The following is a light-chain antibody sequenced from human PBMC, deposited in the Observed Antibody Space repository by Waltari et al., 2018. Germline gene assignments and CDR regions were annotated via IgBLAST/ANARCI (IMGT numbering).Light chain of an antibody. Sequence: DIQMTQSPSTLSASVGVRVTIPCRASQSVGTWLAWYQQKPDKAPTLLIYMASSLERRVPTRVSGSGSGTEFTLTISSLQPDDFATYSCQQYSSFSTFGQGTKVDI. J-gene: IGKJ2*01. CDR1: QSVGTW. CDR3: QQYSSFST. CDR2: MAS. V-gene: IGKV1-5*03.